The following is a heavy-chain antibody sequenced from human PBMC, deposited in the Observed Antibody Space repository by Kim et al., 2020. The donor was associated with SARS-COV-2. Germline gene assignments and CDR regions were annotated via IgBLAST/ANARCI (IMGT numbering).Heavy chain of an antibody. Sequence: ASVKVSCKASGYTFTSYYMHWVRQAPGQGLEWMGIINPSGGSTSYAQKFQGRVTMTRDTSTSTVYMELSSLRSEDTAVYYCARAVVVVVAATPWFDPWGQGTLVTVSS. D-gene: IGHD2-15*01. CDR3: ARAVVVVVAATPWFDP. CDR1: GYTFTSYY. J-gene: IGHJ5*02. V-gene: IGHV1-46*01. CDR2: INPSGGST.